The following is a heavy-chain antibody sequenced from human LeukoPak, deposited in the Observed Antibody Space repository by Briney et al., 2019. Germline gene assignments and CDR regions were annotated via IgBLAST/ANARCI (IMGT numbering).Heavy chain of an antibody. J-gene: IGHJ6*03. CDR3: AGGPSDYDFWSGALSGYMDV. CDR2: IIPIFGTA. V-gene: IGHV1-69*05. CDR1: GGTFSSYA. D-gene: IGHD3-3*01. Sequence: SVKVSCKASGGTFSSYAISWVRQAPGQGLEWMGGIIPIFGTANYEQKFQGRVTITTDESTSTAYMELSSLRSEDTAVYYCAGGPSDYDFWSGALSGYMDVWGKGTTVTVSS.